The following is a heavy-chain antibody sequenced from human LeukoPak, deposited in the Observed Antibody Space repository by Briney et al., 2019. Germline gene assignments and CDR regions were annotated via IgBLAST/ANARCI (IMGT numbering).Heavy chain of an antibody. CDR1: GFSYSTYA. V-gene: IGHV3-23*01. Sequence: PGGSLRLSCAASGFSYSTYAMSWVRQAPGKGLEWISAISGSGDYTFYADSVQGRFTISRENSKNTLYLQMNSLRAEDTAVYYCARDRSGSYGGLDLDYWGQGTLVTVSS. D-gene: IGHD1-26*01. J-gene: IGHJ4*02. CDR3: ARDRSGSYGGLDLDY. CDR2: ISGSGDYT.